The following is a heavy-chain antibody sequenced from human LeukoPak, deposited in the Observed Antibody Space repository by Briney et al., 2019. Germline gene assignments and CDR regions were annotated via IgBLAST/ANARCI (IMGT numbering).Heavy chain of an antibody. V-gene: IGHV1-2*04. CDR2: TNPDSGFT. D-gene: IGHD3-3*01. CDR1: TNTFTAYY. CDR3: ARGTATYYDLGFDS. J-gene: IGHJ5*01. Sequence: ASVKVSCRASTNTFTAYYIHWVRQAPGQGLEWMGWTNPDSGFTDSIQKFQGWVTMTRDMSSSTAYMELSRLTSDDTAVYYCARGTATYYDLGFDSWGQGTLVSVSS.